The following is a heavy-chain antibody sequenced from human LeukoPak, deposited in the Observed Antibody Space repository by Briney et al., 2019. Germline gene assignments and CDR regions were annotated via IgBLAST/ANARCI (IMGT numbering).Heavy chain of an antibody. J-gene: IGHJ4*02. CDR2: ISTTGSYI. D-gene: IGHD6-25*01. Sequence: GGSLTLSCAASGFTFSRYSILGLRQAPGKAREWVSSISTTGSYIYYADSVKGRFTISRDNAKNSLYLQMNSLRVEDTAVYSCAREHSSSGWGYFDYWGQGALVTVSS. CDR3: AREHSSSGWGYFDY. V-gene: IGHV3-21*01. CDR1: GFTFSRYS.